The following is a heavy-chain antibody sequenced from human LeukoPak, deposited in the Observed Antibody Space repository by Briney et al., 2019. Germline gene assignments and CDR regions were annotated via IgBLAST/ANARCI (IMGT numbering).Heavy chain of an antibody. Sequence: GGSLRLSCAASGFTFSSYGMHWVRQAPGKGLEWVAVIWYDGSNKYYADSVKGRFTISRDNSKNTLYLQMNSLRAEDTAVYYCARAVDTAMVINYWGRGTLVTVSS. D-gene: IGHD5-18*01. V-gene: IGHV3-33*01. CDR3: ARAVDTAMVINY. J-gene: IGHJ4*02. CDR1: GFTFSSYG. CDR2: IWYDGSNK.